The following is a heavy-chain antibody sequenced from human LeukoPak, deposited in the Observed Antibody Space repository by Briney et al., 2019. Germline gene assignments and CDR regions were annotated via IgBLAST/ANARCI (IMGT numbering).Heavy chain of an antibody. D-gene: IGHD3-22*01. CDR1: GFTFSGSA. CDR2: IRSKANNYAT. Sequence: GGSLRLSCAASGFTFSGSAMHWVRQASGKGLEWVGRIRSKANNYATAYAASVKGRFTISREDSKNTAYLQMNSLKTEDTAVYYCTRRNKDDSGGYYYDWGQGTLVTVSS. CDR3: TRRNKDDSGGYYYD. V-gene: IGHV3-73*01. J-gene: IGHJ4*02.